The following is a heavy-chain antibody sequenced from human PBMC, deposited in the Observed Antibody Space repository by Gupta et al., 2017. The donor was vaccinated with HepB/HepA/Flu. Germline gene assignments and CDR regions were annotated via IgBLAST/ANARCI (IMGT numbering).Heavy chain of an antibody. CDR3: ARDQFAAAGYFDY. V-gene: IGHV1-46*01. CDR2: INPSGGST. D-gene: IGHD6-13*01. J-gene: IGHJ4*02. Sequence: QVQLVQSGAAVKKPGASVKVSCKASGYTSTSYYIHWVRQAPGQGLEWMGIINPSGGSTSYAQKFQGRVTMTRDTSTSTVYMELSSLRSEDTAVYYCARDQFAAAGYFDYWGQGTLVTVSS. CDR1: GYTSTSYY.